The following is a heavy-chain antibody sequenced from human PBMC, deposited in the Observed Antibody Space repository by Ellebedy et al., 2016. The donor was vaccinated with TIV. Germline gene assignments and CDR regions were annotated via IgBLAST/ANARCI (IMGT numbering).Heavy chain of an antibody. CDR3: AREMYYYDSSGYSSDAFDI. CDR1: GFTFSSYA. V-gene: IGHV3-30-3*01. D-gene: IGHD3-22*01. CDR2: ISYDGSNK. J-gene: IGHJ3*02. Sequence: GESLKISCAASGFTFSSYAMHWVRQAPGKGLEWVAVISYDGSNKYYADSVKGRFTISRDNSKNTLYLQMNSLRAEDTAVYYCAREMYYYDSSGYSSDAFDIWGQGTMVTVSS.